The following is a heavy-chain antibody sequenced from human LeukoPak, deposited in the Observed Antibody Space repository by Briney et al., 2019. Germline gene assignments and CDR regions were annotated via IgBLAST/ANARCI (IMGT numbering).Heavy chain of an antibody. Sequence: SETLSLTCTVSGGSISSYYWSWIRQPPGKGLEWIGYINYSGSTNYNPSLKSRVTISVDTSRNQLSLKLTSVTAADTAVYYCARVLSGTCFDYWGQGTLVTVSS. D-gene: IGHD6-13*01. CDR1: GGSISSYY. J-gene: IGHJ4*02. CDR2: INYSGST. CDR3: ARVLSGTCFDY. V-gene: IGHV4-59*01.